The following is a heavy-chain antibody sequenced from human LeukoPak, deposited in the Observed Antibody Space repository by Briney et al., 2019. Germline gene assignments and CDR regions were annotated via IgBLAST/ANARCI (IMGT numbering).Heavy chain of an antibody. V-gene: IGHV4-34*01. Sequence: SETLSLTCAVYGGSFSGYYWSWIRQPPGKGLQWIGEINHSRSTNYNPSLKSRVTISVDTSKNQFSLKLTSVTAADTAVYYCARRKGFGEGYFDSWGQGALVTVSS. J-gene: IGHJ4*02. CDR3: ARRKGFGEGYFDS. D-gene: IGHD3-10*01. CDR1: GGSFSGYY. CDR2: INHSRST.